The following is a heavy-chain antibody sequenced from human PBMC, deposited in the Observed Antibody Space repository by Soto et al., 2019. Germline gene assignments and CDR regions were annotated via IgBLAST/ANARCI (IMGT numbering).Heavy chain of an antibody. CDR1: GFTVSSNY. Sequence: EVQLVESGGGLIQPGGSLRLSCAVSGFTVSSNYMSWVRQAPGKGLEGVSVIYSGGTTYYADSVKGRFTISRDNSENTLYLQMNSLRAEDTAVYYCARDSWVGFDYWGQGTLVTVSS. V-gene: IGHV3-53*01. CDR2: IYSGGTT. CDR3: ARDSWVGFDY. J-gene: IGHJ4*02. D-gene: IGHD2-15*01.